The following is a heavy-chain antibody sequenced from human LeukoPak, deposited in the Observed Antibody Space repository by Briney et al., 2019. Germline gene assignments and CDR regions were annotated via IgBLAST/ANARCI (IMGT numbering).Heavy chain of an antibody. D-gene: IGHD6-19*01. Sequence: GGSLRLSCAASGFTFSGSAMHWVRQASGRGLEWVGRIRSKANSYATAYAASVKGRFTISRDDSKNTAYLQMNSLKTEDTAVYYCTYSSGWYSYGMDVWGQGTTVTVSS. CDR2: IRSKANSYAT. CDR1: GFTFSGSA. CDR3: TYSSGWYSYGMDV. J-gene: IGHJ6*02. V-gene: IGHV3-73*01.